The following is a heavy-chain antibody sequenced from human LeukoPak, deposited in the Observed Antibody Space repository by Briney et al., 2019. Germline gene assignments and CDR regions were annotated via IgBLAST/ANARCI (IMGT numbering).Heavy chain of an antibody. V-gene: IGHV4-4*07. CDR3: ARWGSHSYWYFDL. Sequence: SETLSLTCTVSGGSIFSYYCNWIGQPARKGLEWIGHIYTSGSTNYNPSLKSRVIMSVDTSKNKFSLQLSSVTAADTAVYYCARWGSHSYWYFDLWGRGTLVTVSS. CDR1: GGSIFSYY. CDR2: IYTSGST. D-gene: IGHD7-27*01. J-gene: IGHJ2*01.